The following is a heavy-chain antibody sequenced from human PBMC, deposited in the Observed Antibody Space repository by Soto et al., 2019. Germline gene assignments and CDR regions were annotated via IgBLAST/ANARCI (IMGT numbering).Heavy chain of an antibody. CDR1: GFIFTNYA. Sequence: PGWSLRLSCAASGFIFTNYAMNLVPQAPGKGLEWVSVIGGRGNSAYYADSVQGRFTISRENSKNTLSLQMSSLTADDTAIYYCVREGRGSFDFWGRGTMVTVSS. J-gene: IGHJ3*01. CDR3: VREGRGSFDF. V-gene: IGHV3-23*01. CDR2: IGGRGNSA. D-gene: IGHD5-12*01.